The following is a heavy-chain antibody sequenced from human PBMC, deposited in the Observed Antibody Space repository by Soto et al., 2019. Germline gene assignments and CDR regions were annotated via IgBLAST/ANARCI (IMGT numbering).Heavy chain of an antibody. V-gene: IGHV3-30-3*01. Sequence: QVQLVESGGGVVQPGRSLRLSCAASGFTFSTYAMHWVRQAPGKGLDWVAVISYDGSNKYYADSVKGRFTISRDNYKNTLYLQMNSLRAEDTTVYSCESGGPYYYDSSDWGAFHIWGQGTMVTVSS. CDR2: ISYDGSNK. CDR3: ESGGPYYYDSSDWGAFHI. D-gene: IGHD3-22*01. CDR1: GFTFSTYA. J-gene: IGHJ3*02.